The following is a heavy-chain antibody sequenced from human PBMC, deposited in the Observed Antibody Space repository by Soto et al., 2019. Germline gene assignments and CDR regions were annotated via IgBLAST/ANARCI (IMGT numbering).Heavy chain of an antibody. CDR2: IIPIFGTA. CDR1: GGTFSRYA. D-gene: IGHD1-7*01. J-gene: IGHJ6*02. CDR3: ARDHRTIADYYYYYGMDV. Sequence: ASVKGSCKASGGTFSRYAIIWVRQAPGQGLEWMGGIIPIFGTANYAQKFQGRVTITADESTSTAYMELSSMRSEDTAVYYCARDHRTIADYYYYYGMDVWGQGTTVTVSS. V-gene: IGHV1-69*13.